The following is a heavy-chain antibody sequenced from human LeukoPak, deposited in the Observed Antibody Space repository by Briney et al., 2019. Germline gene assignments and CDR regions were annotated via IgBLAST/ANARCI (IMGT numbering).Heavy chain of an antibody. J-gene: IGHJ5*02. CDR2: ISYDGSNK. V-gene: IGHV3-30*03. D-gene: IGHD2-2*01. CDR1: GFTFSSYG. Sequence: GGSLRLSCAASGFTFSSYGMHWVRQAPGKGLEWVAVISYDGSNKYYADSVKGRFTISRDSPKNTLYLQMNSLRAEDTAVYYCARGLIVVVASWFDPWGQGTLVTVSS. CDR3: ARGLIVVVASWFDP.